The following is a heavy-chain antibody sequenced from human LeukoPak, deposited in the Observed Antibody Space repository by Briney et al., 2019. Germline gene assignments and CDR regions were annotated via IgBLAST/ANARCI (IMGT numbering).Heavy chain of an antibody. CDR3: AREKGITMIFDY. CDR1: GGSISSYY. J-gene: IGHJ4*02. V-gene: IGHV4-4*07. Sequence: SETLSLTCTVSGGSISSYYWSWIRQPAGKGLEWIGRIYTSGSTNYNPSLKSRVTISVDKSKNQFSLKLSSVTAADTAVYYCAREKGITMIFDYWGQGTLVTVSS. D-gene: IGHD3-22*01. CDR2: IYTSGST.